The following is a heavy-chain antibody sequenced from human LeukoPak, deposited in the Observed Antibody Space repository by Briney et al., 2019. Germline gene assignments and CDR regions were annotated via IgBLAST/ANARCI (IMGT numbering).Heavy chain of an antibody. CDR3: ALQNTYRDCSSTSCYNDY. CDR1: GGSISSYY. V-gene: IGHV4-4*08. Sequence: SETLSLTCTVSGGSISSYYWSWIRQPTGKGLEWIGYIYTSGSTNYNPSLKSRVTISVDTSKNQFSLKLSSVTAADTAVYYCALQNTYRDCSSTSCYNDYWGQGTLVTVSS. CDR2: IYTSGST. D-gene: IGHD2-2*02. J-gene: IGHJ4*02.